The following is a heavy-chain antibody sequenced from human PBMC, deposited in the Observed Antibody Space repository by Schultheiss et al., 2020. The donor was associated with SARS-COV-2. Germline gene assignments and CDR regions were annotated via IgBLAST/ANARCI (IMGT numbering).Heavy chain of an antibody. CDR1: GFTFSSYE. V-gene: IGHV3-21*01. D-gene: IGHD1-7*01. CDR2: ISSSSSYI. CDR3: ARDGRGANWNYDY. J-gene: IGHJ4*02. Sequence: GESLKISCAASGFTFSSYEMNWVRQAPGKGLEWVSSISSSSSYIYYADSVKGRFTISRDNAKKSLYLQMNSLRAEDTAVYYCARDGRGANWNYDYWGQGTLVTVSS.